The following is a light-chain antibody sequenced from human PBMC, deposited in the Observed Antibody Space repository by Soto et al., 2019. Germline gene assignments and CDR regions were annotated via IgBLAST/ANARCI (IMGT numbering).Light chain of an antibody. J-gene: IGLJ1*01. CDR3: SSYTTSNTRQIV. Sequence: QSALTQPASVSGSPGQSITISCTGTSSDVGGYNYVSWYQHHPGKAPKLIIYDVTNRPSGVSNPFSCSKSGNTASLTLSGLQPEDEADDYCSSYTTSNTRQIVFGTGTKLTVL. CDR1: SSDVGGYNY. CDR2: DVT. V-gene: IGLV2-14*03.